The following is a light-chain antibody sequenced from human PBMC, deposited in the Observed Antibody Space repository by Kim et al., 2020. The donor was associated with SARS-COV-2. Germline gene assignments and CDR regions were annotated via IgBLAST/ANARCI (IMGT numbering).Light chain of an antibody. V-gene: IGLV2-14*03. CDR3: SSYTSSSTPGV. CDR1: SSDVGGYNY. Sequence: QSALTQSASVSGSPGQSITISCTGTSSDVGGYNYVSWYQQHPGKAPKLMIYDVSNRPSGVSNRFSGSKSGNTASLTISGLQAEDEADYYCSSYTSSSTPGVFGGGTQLTVL. CDR2: DVS. J-gene: IGLJ2*01.